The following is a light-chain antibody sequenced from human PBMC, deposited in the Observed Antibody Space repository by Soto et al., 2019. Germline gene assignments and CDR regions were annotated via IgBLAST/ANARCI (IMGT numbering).Light chain of an antibody. CDR1: QDIYNY. CDR2: DVS. Sequence: DIQMTQSPPSLSVSVGDRVTITCQASQDIYNYLHWFQQKQGNAPQLLIFDVSNLQTGVPSRFSGGGSGTYFALTSSSLEPEDIATYYCQQYDSLPLTFGQGTRLEI. CDR3: QQYDSLPLT. J-gene: IGKJ5*01. V-gene: IGKV1-33*01.